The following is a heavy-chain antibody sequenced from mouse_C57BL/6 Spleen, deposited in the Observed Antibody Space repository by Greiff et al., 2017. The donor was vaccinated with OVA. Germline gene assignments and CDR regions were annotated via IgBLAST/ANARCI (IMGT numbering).Heavy chain of an antibody. Sequence: EVHLVESGPGLVKPSQSLSLTCSVTGYSITSGYYWNWIRQFPGNKLEWMGYISYDGSNNYNPSLNNRLSITRDTSKNQFFLKLNSVTTEDTATYYCARDPSPYYGYDPVAYWGQGTLVTVSA. CDR1: GYSITSGYY. CDR3: ARDPSPYYGYDPVAY. J-gene: IGHJ3*01. CDR2: ISYDGSN. V-gene: IGHV3-6*01. D-gene: IGHD2-9*01.